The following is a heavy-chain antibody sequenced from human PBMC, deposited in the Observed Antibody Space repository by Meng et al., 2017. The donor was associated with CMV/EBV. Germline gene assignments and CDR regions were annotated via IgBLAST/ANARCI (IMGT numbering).Heavy chain of an antibody. J-gene: IGHJ6*02. CDR3: TTESAIFVVVKVNYYYGMDV. V-gene: IGHV3-15*01. CDR1: GFTFSNAW. Sequence: GESLKISCAASGFTFSNAWMSWVRQAPGKGLEWVGRIKSKTDGGTTDYAAPVKGRFTISRDDSKNTLYLQMNSLKTEDTAVYYCTTESAIFVVVKVNYYYGMDVWGQGTTVTVSS. D-gene: IGHD3-3*01. CDR2: IKSKTDGGTT.